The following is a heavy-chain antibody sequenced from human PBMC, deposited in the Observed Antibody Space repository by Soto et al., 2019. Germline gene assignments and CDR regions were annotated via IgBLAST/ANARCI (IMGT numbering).Heavy chain of an antibody. CDR1: GFSSSDYW. J-gene: IGHJ4*02. CDR3: ARGGELSLLPLDY. V-gene: IGHV3-7*03. Sequence: LRLSCAASGFSSSDYWMSWVRQAPGRGLEWVAHIIQDGRAIYYVDSVRGRFTISRDSAGNSVFLEMHRLRVEDTAVYYCARGGELSLLPLDYWGLGTLVTVSS. CDR2: IIQDGRAI. D-gene: IGHD2-15*01.